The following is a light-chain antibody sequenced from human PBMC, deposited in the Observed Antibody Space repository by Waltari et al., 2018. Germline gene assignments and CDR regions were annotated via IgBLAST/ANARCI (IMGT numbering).Light chain of an antibody. Sequence: EIVLTQSPATLSLSPRERATLSCRASQSITNYLAWYQHKPGQAPRLLIYAVSNRATGIPARFSGSGSGTDFTLTISSLEPEDFAVYYCQQRTNWPPALTFGGGTKVEIK. CDR3: QQRTNWPPALT. J-gene: IGKJ4*01. CDR2: AVS. CDR1: QSITNY. V-gene: IGKV3-11*01.